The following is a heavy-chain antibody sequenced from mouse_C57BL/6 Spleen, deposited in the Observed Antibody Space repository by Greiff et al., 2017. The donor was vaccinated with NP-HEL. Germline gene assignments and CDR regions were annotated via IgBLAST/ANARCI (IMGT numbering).Heavy chain of an antibody. CDR3: AANYYGSSGFAY. CDR2: IWSGGST. D-gene: IGHD1-1*01. J-gene: IGHJ3*01. Sequence: VQLKESGPGLVQPSQSLSITCTVSGFSLTSYGVHWVRQPPGKGLEWLGVIWSGGSTDYNAAFISRLSISKDNSKSQAFFKMNSLQADDTAIYYCAANYYGSSGFAYWGQGTLVTVSA. CDR1: GFSLTSYG. V-gene: IGHV2-4*01.